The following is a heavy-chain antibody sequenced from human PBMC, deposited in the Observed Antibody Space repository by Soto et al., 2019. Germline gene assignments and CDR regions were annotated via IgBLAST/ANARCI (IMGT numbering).Heavy chain of an antibody. J-gene: IGHJ6*02. CDR2: MNPNSGNT. CDR3: ARVHRGYYYYYGMDV. CDR1: GYTFTSYG. Sequence: GASVKVSCKASGYTFTSYGINWVRQATGQGLEWMGWMNPNSGNTGYAQKFQGRVTMTRNTSISTAYMELSSLRSEDTAVYYCARVHRGYYYYYGMDVWGQGTTVTVSS. V-gene: IGHV1-8*01.